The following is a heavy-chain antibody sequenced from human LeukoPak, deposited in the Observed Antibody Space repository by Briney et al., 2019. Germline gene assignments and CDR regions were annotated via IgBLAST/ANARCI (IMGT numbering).Heavy chain of an antibody. CDR2: ISSSGSSI. Sequence: GGSLRLSCAASGFTFSSYTLNWVRQAPGKGLEWVSSISSSGSSIYYADSVKGRFTISRDNAKNSLFLDMNSLGAEDTAVYYCARQFGGSYGYWGQGTLVTVSS. CDR1: GFTFSSYT. V-gene: IGHV3-21*01. J-gene: IGHJ4*02. D-gene: IGHD1-26*01. CDR3: ARQFGGSYGY.